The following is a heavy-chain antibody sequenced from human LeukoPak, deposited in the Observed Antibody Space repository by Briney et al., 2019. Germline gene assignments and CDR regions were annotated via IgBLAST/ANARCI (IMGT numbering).Heavy chain of an antibody. CDR3: ARVVIAAAGTGYYFDY. CDR1: GFTFDDYA. J-gene: IGHJ4*02. D-gene: IGHD6-13*01. Sequence: PGRSLRLSCAASGFTFDDYAMHWVRQAPGKGLEWVSGINWNGGSTGYADSVKGRFTISRDNAKNSLYLQMNSLRAEDTALYYCARVVIAAAGTGYYFDYWGQGTLVTVSS. V-gene: IGHV3-20*04. CDR2: INWNGGST.